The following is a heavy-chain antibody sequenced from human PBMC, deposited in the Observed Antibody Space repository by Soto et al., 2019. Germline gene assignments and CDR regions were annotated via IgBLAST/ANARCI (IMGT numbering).Heavy chain of an antibody. V-gene: IGHV1-18*01. CDR1: GYTFTSYG. CDR2: ISAYNGNT. CDR3: ARVRFGVVTLDAFYT. D-gene: IGHD3-3*01. J-gene: IGHJ3*02. Sequence: ASVKVSCKASGYTFTSYGISWVRQAPGQGLEWMGWISAYNGNTNYAQKLQGRVTMTTDTSTSTAYMELRSLRSDDTAVYYCARVRFGVVTLDAFYTFSQGTMVTVSS.